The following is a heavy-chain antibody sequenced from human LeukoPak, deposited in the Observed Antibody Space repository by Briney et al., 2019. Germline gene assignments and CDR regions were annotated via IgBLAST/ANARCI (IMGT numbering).Heavy chain of an antibody. CDR3: ARGVVAAAGASYGMDV. CDR1: GESFSGYY. CDR2: INHSGST. D-gene: IGHD6-13*01. V-gene: IGHV4-34*01. J-gene: IGHJ6*02. Sequence: KASETLSLTCAVYGESFSGYYWSWIRQPPGKGLEWIGEINHSGSTNYNPSLKSRVTISVDTSKNQFSLKLSSVTAADTAVYYCARGVVAAAGASYGMDVWGQGTTVTVSS.